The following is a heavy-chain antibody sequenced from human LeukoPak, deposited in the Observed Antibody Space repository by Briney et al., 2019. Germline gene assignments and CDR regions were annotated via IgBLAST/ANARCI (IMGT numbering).Heavy chain of an antibody. V-gene: IGHV4-34*01. CDR2: INHSGST. Sequence: NPSETLSLTCAVYGGSFSGYYWSWIRQPPGKGLEWIGEINHSGSTNYNPSLKSRVTISVDTSKNQFSLKLSSVTAADTAVYYCARWGTWIQLWPTDYWGQGTLVTVSS. CDR3: ARWGTWIQLWPTDY. J-gene: IGHJ4*02. CDR1: GGSFSGYY. D-gene: IGHD5-18*01.